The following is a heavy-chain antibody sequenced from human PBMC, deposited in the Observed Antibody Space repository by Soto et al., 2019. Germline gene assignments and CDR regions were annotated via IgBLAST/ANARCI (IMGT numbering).Heavy chain of an antibody. V-gene: IGHV1-18*01. J-gene: IGHJ6*02. Sequence: APVKVSCKASGYTFTSYGISWVRQAPGQGLEWMGWISAYNGNTNYAQKLQGRVTMTTDTSTSTAYMELRSLRSDDTAVYYCARDQPYSSSWTGAYYYYYGMDVWGQGTTVTVSS. D-gene: IGHD6-13*01. CDR2: ISAYNGNT. CDR3: ARDQPYSSSWTGAYYYYYGMDV. CDR1: GYTFTSYG.